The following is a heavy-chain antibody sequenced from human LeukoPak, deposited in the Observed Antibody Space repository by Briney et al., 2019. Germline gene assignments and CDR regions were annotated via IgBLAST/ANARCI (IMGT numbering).Heavy chain of an antibody. J-gene: IGHJ6*03. CDR2: INTSGGST. Sequence: ASVKVSCKASGYTFTSYYMHWVRQAPGQGLEWMGIINTSGGSTSYAQKCQGRVTMTRDTSTSTVYMELSSLRSEDTAVYYCARGPINSSGYYYMDVWGKGTTVTVSS. CDR3: ARGPINSSGYYYMDV. CDR1: GYTFTSYY. D-gene: IGHD5-18*01. V-gene: IGHV1-46*03.